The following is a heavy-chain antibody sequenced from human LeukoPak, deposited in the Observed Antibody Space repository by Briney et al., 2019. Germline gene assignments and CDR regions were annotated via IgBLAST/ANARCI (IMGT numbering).Heavy chain of an antibody. J-gene: IGHJ6*02. CDR3: ARGAGFSSSRRRNYFYGMDV. CDR2: NSAYNGDT. Sequence: ASVKISCKASGYDFNSNGISWVRQAPGQGLEWMGWNSAYNGDTNYAQKVQGRVTLTTDKTTNTAYMELRSLRSDDTAVYYCARGAGFSSSRRRNYFYGMDVWGQGTMVTVSS. CDR1: GYDFNSNG. V-gene: IGHV1-18*01. D-gene: IGHD6-19*01.